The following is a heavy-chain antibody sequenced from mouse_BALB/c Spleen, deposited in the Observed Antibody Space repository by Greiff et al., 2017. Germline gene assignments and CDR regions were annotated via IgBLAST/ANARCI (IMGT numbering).Heavy chain of an antibody. Sequence: VQLQQSGAELAKPGASVKMSCKASGYTFTSYWMHWVKQRPGQGLEWIGYINPSTGYTEYNQKFKDKATLTADKSSSTAYMQLSSLTSEDSAVYYCARAIFGIYYYAMDYWGQGTSVTVSS. J-gene: IGHJ4*01. V-gene: IGHV1-7*01. CDR2: INPSTGYT. D-gene: IGHD3-1*01. CDR1: GYTFTSYW. CDR3: ARAIFGIYYYAMDY.